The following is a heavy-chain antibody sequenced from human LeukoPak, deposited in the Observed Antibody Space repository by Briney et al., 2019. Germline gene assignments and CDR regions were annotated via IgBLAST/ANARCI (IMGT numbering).Heavy chain of an antibody. CDR1: GGTFSSYA. D-gene: IGHD3-9*01. Sequence: GASVKVSCKASGGTFSSYAISWVRQAPGQGLEWMGGIIPIFGTANYAQKFQGRVTITADESTSTAYMELSSLRSEDTAVYYCARETPAFVRYFDWPRGSDAFDIWGQGTMVTVSS. J-gene: IGHJ3*02. V-gene: IGHV1-69*13. CDR2: IIPIFGTA. CDR3: ARETPAFVRYFDWPRGSDAFDI.